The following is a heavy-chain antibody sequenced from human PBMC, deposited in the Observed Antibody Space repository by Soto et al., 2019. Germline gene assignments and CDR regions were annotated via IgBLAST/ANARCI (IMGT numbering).Heavy chain of an antibody. CDR1: GFTFSSYA. J-gene: IGHJ3*02. CDR2: ISYDGSNK. D-gene: IGHD2-15*01. Sequence: QVQLVESGGGVVQPGRSLRLSCAASGFTFSSYAMHWVRQAPGKGVEWVEVISYDGSNKYYADSVKGRFTISRDNSKNTLYLQMNSLRAEDTAVYYCARRPGGWPAAFDICGQGTMVTVSS. CDR3: ARRPGGWPAAFDI. V-gene: IGHV3-30-3*01.